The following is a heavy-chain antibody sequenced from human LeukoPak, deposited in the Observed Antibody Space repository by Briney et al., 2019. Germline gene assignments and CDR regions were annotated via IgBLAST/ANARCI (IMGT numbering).Heavy chain of an antibody. Sequence: GASVKVSCKASGYTFTDYFMHWVRQAPGQGLEWMGWINPNSGGTNYAQKVQGRVTMTRDTSISTAYMELRSLRSDDTAVCYCARGAVPVYYYYMDVWGKGTTVTISS. CDR3: ARGAVPVYYYYMDV. D-gene: IGHD2-2*01. CDR2: INPNSGGT. CDR1: GYTFTDYF. V-gene: IGHV1-2*02. J-gene: IGHJ6*03.